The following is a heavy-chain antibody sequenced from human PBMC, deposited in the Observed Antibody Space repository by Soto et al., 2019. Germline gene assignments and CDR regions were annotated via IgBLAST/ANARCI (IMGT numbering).Heavy chain of an antibody. V-gene: IGHV1-8*01. CDR3: ARVAVAARPRWYNWFDP. CDR2: MNANSGET. J-gene: IGHJ5*02. CDR1: GYTFTDYD. Sequence: QEQLVQSGAEVKKPGASVKVSCKTSGYTFTDYDINWVRQATGQGLEWIGWMNANSGETGYAQKFQGRVNMTMSAALSTAYFELSSLRSDDTAVYYGARVAVAARPRWYNWFDPWGQGTLVTVSS. D-gene: IGHD2-15*01.